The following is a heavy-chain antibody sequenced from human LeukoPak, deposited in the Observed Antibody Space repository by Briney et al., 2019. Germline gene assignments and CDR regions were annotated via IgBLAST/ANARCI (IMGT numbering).Heavy chain of an antibody. V-gene: IGHV4-34*01. CDR1: GGSFSGYY. CDR2: INHSGST. CDR3: ARGRKREDIVVVPAAISPVLDY. D-gene: IGHD2-2*02. Sequence: SETLSLTCAVYGGSFSGYYWSWIRQPPGKGLEWIGEINHSGSTNYNPSLKSRVTISVDTSKNQFSLKLSSVTAADTAVYYCARGRKREDIVVVPAAISPVLDYRGQGTLVTVSS. J-gene: IGHJ4*02.